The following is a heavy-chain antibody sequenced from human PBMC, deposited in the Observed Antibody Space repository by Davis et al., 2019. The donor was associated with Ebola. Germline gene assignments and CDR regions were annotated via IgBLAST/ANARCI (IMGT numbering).Heavy chain of an antibody. D-gene: IGHD1-26*01. V-gene: IGHV3-48*02. J-gene: IGHJ3*02. CDR2: IRTGSTANI. Sequence: GESLKISCVASGFIFSSYSMNWVRQAPGKGLEWVSFIRTGSTANIYYADSVKGRFTASRDNAKNSLYLQMNGLRDEDTAVYYCARDRSGGAFDIWGQGTMVTVSS. CDR3: ARDRSGGAFDI. CDR1: GFIFSSYS.